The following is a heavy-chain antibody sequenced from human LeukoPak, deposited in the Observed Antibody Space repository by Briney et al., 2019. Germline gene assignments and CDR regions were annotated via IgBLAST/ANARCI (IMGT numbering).Heavy chain of an antibody. V-gene: IGHV3-48*03. CDR3: ARGPVGATAFFDY. CDR1: GFTXSSYE. D-gene: IGHD1-26*01. J-gene: IGHJ4*02. CDR2: ISSSGSTI. Sequence: GXXLRLSCAASGFTXSSYEMNWVRQAPGKGLEWVSYISSSGSTIYYADSVKGRFTISRDNAKNSLYLQMNSLRAEDTAVYYCARGPVGATAFFDYWGQGTLVTVSS.